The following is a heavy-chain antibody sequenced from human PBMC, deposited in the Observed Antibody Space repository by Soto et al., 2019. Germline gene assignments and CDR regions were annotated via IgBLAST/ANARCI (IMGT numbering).Heavy chain of an antibody. V-gene: IGHV4-34*01. CDR3: ARGRRRGNSYRASTGD. CDR1: NGSFSDYS. J-gene: IGHJ4*02. D-gene: IGHD5-18*01. CDR2: IIPIGAT. Sequence: LSLTCAVYNGSFSDYSWSWFRQPPGKGLEWIGEIIPIGATNYNPSLKSRVTISVDTSKKHFSLHLISVTAADTAVYFCARGRRRGNSYRASTGDWGQGALVTVSS.